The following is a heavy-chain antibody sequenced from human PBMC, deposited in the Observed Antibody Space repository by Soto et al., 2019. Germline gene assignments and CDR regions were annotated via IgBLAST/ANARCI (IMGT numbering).Heavy chain of an antibody. D-gene: IGHD3-3*01. CDR3: AKDLVRFLTGFDY. CDR1: GFTFSSYG. V-gene: IGHV3-30*18. CDR2: ISYDGSNK. J-gene: IGHJ4*02. Sequence: GGSLRLSCAASGFTFSSYGMHWVRQAPGKGLEWVAVISYDGSNKYYADSVKGRFTISRDNSKNTLYLQMNSLRAEDTAVYYCAKDLVRFLTGFDYWGQGTLVTVSS.